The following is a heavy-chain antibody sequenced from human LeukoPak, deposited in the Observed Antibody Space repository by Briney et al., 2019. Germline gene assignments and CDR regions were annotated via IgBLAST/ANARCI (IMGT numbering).Heavy chain of an antibody. D-gene: IGHD6-19*01. CDR2: ISYDGSSK. Sequence: GGSLRLSCAASGFTFSSYGMHWVRQAPGKGLEWVAVISYDGSSKYYADSVKGRFTISRDNSKNTLYLQMNSLRAEDTAVYYCARDNIAVAGTGFDYWGQGTLVTVSS. V-gene: IGHV3-30*03. J-gene: IGHJ4*02. CDR1: GFTFSSYG. CDR3: ARDNIAVAGTGFDY.